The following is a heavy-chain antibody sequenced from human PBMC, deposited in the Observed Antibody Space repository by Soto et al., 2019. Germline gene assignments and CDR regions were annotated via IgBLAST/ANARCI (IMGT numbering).Heavy chain of an antibody. CDR1: GGTFSSYA. Sequence: SVKVSCKASGGTFSSYAISWVRQAPGQGLEWMGGIIPIFGTANYAQKFQGRVTITADESTSTAYMELSSLRSEDTAVYYCARDRASSGWYGYFDYWGQGTLVTVSS. V-gene: IGHV1-69*13. J-gene: IGHJ4*02. CDR2: IIPIFGTA. D-gene: IGHD6-19*01. CDR3: ARDRASSGWYGYFDY.